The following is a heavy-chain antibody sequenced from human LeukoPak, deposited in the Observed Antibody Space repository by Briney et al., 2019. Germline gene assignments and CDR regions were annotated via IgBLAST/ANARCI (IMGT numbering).Heavy chain of an antibody. V-gene: IGHV1-8*01. D-gene: IGHD3-10*01. Sequence: ASVKVSCKASGYTFTSYDINWVRQATGQGLEWMGWMNPNSGNTGYAQKFQGRVTMTRNTSISTAYMELSSLRSEDTAVYYCARAHITMVRGVIITRTYYFDYWGQGTLVTVSS. CDR1: GYTFTSYD. J-gene: IGHJ4*02. CDR3: ARAHITMVRGVIITRTYYFDY. CDR2: MNPNSGNT.